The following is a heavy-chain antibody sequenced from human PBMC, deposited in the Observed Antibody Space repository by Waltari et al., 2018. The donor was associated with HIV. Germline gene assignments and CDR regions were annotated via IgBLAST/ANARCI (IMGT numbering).Heavy chain of an antibody. D-gene: IGHD2-15*01. CDR2: IYYSGSP. V-gene: IGHV4-39*01. CDR3: ARRPYCSSASCYPSDARGAFDI. CDR1: GGSISTSGYY. J-gene: IGHJ3*02. Sequence: QLQLQQSGPGLVKPSETLSLICTVSGGSISTSGYYWGWIRQPPGKGLGWIGSIYYSGSPCYNPSLKPRVITSAETSRNYFSLWLSSVTAADTAVYYCARRPYCSSASCYPSDARGAFDIWRQGTMVTVSS.